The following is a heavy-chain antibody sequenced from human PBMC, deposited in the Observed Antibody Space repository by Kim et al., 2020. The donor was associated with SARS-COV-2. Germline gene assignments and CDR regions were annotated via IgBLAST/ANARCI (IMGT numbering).Heavy chain of an antibody. J-gene: IGHJ3*02. V-gene: IGHV4-31*02. D-gene: IGHD2-2*01. CDR3: ARALVPPHAFDI. Sequence: YYKPYLKRRVTISVDTSKNQFSLKVRSGTAADTAVYYCARALVPPHAFDIWGQGTMVTVSS.